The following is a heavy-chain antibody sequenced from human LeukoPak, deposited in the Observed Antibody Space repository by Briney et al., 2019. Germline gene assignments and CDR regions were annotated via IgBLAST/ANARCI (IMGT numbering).Heavy chain of an antibody. CDR1: GFTFARYA. CDR2: ISGSGGST. V-gene: IGHV3-23*01. CDR3: AKALLPNYYYYGMDV. Sequence: GGSLRLSCAASGFTFARYAMSWVRQAPGKGLEWVSAISGSGGSTYYADSVKGRFTISRDNSKNTLYLQMNSLRAEDTAVYYCAKALLPNYYYYGMDVWGQGTTVTVSS. J-gene: IGHJ6*02.